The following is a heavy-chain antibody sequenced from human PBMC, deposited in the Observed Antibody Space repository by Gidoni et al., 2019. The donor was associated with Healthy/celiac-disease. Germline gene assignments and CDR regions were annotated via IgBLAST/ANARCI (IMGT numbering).Heavy chain of an antibody. V-gene: IGHV1-18*01. Sequence: QVQLVPSGAEVKTPVDSVKVSCKDSDYTFNRYGISWVRQAPGPGLEWMGWISSYNGNTNYAQKLQGRVTMTTDTSTSSAYMEMRSLRSDDTAVYYGASLVATTVSFDYWGQGTLVTVSS. J-gene: IGHJ4*02. CDR3: ASLVATTVSFDY. CDR1: DYTFNRYG. CDR2: ISSYNGNT. D-gene: IGHD1-26*01.